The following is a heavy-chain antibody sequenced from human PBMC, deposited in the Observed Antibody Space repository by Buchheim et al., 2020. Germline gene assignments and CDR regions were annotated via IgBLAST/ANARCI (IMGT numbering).Heavy chain of an antibody. Sequence: EVQLVESGGGLVQPGGSLRLSCAASGFTFSNYWMSWVRQAPGKGLEWVANIKQDGSEKYYVDSVKGRFTISRDNAKNSLYLQMNSLRAEDTAVYYCARVRYDYIWGSYRPNFDYWGQGTL. J-gene: IGHJ4*02. CDR1: GFTFSNYW. CDR2: IKQDGSEK. D-gene: IGHD3-16*02. CDR3: ARVRYDYIWGSYRPNFDY. V-gene: IGHV3-7*04.